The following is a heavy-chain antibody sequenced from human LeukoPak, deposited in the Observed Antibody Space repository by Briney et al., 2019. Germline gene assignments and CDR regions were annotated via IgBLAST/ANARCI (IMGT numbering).Heavy chain of an antibody. V-gene: IGHV3-23*01. CDR2: ISHLSDWT. CDR3: AREGFYYMDV. Sequence: GGSLRLSCAASGFTFSSYAMSWVRQAPGKGLEWVSSISHLSDWTLFADSVKGRFTISRDNSKNALYLQLNSPRAEDTAIYYCAREGFYYMDVWGKGTTVTVSS. D-gene: IGHD3-10*01. J-gene: IGHJ6*04. CDR1: GFTFSSYA.